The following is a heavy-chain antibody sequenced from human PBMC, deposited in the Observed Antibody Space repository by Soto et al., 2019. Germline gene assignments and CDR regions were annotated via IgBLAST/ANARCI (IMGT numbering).Heavy chain of an antibody. V-gene: IGHV3-33*01. D-gene: IGHD1-26*01. J-gene: IGHJ2*01. Sequence: QVQLVESGGGVVQPGRSLRLSCAASGFTFSSYGMHWVRQAPGKGLEWVAVIWYDGSNKYYADSVKGRFTISRDNSKNTLYLQMNSLRAEDTAVYYCARDLLKGATDWYFDLWGRGTLVTVSS. CDR1: GFTFSSYG. CDR2: IWYDGSNK. CDR3: ARDLLKGATDWYFDL.